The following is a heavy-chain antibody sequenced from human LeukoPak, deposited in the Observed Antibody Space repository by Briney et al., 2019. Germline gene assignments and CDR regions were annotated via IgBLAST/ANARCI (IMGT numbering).Heavy chain of an antibody. Sequence: GGSLRLSCVASGFTFSSYAMHWVRQAPGKGLEWVSSISSTSAYIHYADSVKGRFTISRDNVDNVVYLEMNSLGAEDTATYYCARVAVSGPTGWFDSWGQGTLVIVSS. J-gene: IGHJ5*01. CDR2: ISSTSAYI. CDR1: GFTFSSYA. D-gene: IGHD2-8*02. CDR3: ARVAVSGPTGWFDS. V-gene: IGHV3-21*01.